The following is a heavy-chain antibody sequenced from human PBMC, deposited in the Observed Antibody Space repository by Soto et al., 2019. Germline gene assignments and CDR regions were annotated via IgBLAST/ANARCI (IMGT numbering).Heavy chain of an antibody. D-gene: IGHD2-15*01. CDR2: ISRSGDRT. CDR1: GFTFSSYN. Sequence: ESGEGLVQPGGSLRLSCAASGFTFSSYNIHWIRQAPGKGLEFVSAISRSGDRTYYADSVKGRFTITRDNSKNTVWLQMGSLRAEDMAVYYCARARCSSGQCYYFDYWGRGALVSVSP. V-gene: IGHV3-64*02. CDR3: ARARCSSGQCYYFDY. J-gene: IGHJ4*02.